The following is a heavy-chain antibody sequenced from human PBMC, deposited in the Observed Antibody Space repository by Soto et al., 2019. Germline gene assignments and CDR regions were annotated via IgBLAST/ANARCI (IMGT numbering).Heavy chain of an antibody. D-gene: IGHD3-22*01. J-gene: IGHJ4*02. CDR2: ISYDGSNK. Sequence: QVQLVESGGGVVQPGRSLRLSCAASGFTFSNYAMHWVRQAPGKGLEWVAVISYDGSNKNYADSVKGRFTNSRDNSKNTLYVLMTSLRAEETVGYYCAGGQYYYYSSLFDCWVQGTLVTVSS. CDR1: GFTFSNYA. V-gene: IGHV3-30-3*01. CDR3: AGGQYYYYSSLFDC.